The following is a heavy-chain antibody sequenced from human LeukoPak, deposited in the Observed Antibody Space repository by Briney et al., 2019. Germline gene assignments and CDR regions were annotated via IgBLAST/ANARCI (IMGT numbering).Heavy chain of an antibody. CDR2: IYHSGRT. Sequence: SETLSLTCTVSGYSISSGYYWGWIRQPPGKGLEWIGSIYHSGRTYYNPSLKSRVTISVDTSKNQFSLKLSSVTAADTAVYYCARDQVAAPETFDYWGQGTLVTVSS. V-gene: IGHV4-38-2*02. CDR3: ARDQVAAPETFDY. CDR1: GYSISSGYY. D-gene: IGHD2-15*01. J-gene: IGHJ4*02.